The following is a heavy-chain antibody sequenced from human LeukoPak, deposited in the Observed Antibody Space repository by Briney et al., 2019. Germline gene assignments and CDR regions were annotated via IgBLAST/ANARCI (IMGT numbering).Heavy chain of an antibody. V-gene: IGHV3-23*01. J-gene: IGHJ4*02. CDR2: ISGSGGST. CDR3: AKRGVQQWLVDWYFDY. CDR1: GFTFYNYA. Sequence: PGGSLRLSCAASGFTFYNYAMRWVRQAPGKGLEWVSGISGSGGSTFYAESVKGRFTISRDNSKLYLQMNSLRAEDTAVYYCAKRGVQQWLVDWYFDYWGQGTLVAVSS. D-gene: IGHD6-19*01.